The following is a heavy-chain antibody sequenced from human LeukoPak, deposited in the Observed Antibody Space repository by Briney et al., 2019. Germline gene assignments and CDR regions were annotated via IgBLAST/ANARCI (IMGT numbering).Heavy chain of an antibody. V-gene: IGHV3-30*09. Sequence: GGSLRLSCAASGFTFRNYVIHWVRQAPGKGLEWVAVTSSDLNVKLYADSVKGRFAISRDNSRSTLYLQMNSLRPEDTAIYYCAREGYYGSGSPPSLYFDYWGQGTLVTVSS. D-gene: IGHD3-10*01. CDR3: AREGYYGSGSPPSLYFDY. J-gene: IGHJ4*02. CDR1: GFTFRNYV. CDR2: TSSDLNVK.